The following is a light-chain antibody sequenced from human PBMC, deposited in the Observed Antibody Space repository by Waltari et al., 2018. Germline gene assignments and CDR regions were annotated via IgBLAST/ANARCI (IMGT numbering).Light chain of an antibody. J-gene: IGKJ1*01. CDR3: QHYVRLPAT. Sequence: EIMLTQSPGTLSLSPGERATLSCKASQSISKYLAWYQQKPGQAPRLLIYHASSRATGIPDRFSCSGSETDFSLTISRLEPEDFAVYYCQHYVRLPATFGQGTNVEIK. CDR1: QSISKY. V-gene: IGKV3-20*01. CDR2: HAS.